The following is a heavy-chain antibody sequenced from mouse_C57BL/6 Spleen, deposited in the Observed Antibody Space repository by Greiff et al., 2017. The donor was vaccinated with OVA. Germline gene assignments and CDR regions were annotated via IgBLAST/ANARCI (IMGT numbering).Heavy chain of an antibody. V-gene: IGHV1-80*01. D-gene: IGHD1-1*01. CDR2: IYPGDGDT. J-gene: IGHJ4*01. Sequence: VMLVESGAELVKPGASVKISCKASGYAFSSYWMNWVKQRPGKGLEWIGQIYPGDGDTNYNGKFKGKATLTADKSSSTAYMQLSSLTSEDSAVYFCARNYYGSSPYAMDYWGQGTSVTVSA. CDR1: GYAFSSYW. CDR3: ARNYYGSSPYAMDY.